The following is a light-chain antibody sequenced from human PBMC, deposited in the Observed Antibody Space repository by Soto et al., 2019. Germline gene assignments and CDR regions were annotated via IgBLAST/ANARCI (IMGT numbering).Light chain of an antibody. CDR3: QQYGGSPRT. CDR2: GAS. J-gene: IGKJ1*01. V-gene: IGKV3-20*01. CDR1: QSVCSRY. Sequence: EIVLTQSPGTLSLSPGERATLSCRSSQSVCSRYLARYQQKPGQASRLLIYGASSSAIGVPDRFSGSRSGTDFTIPISRLEAEDVAVYYCQQYGGSPRTFGQGTNGEFQ.